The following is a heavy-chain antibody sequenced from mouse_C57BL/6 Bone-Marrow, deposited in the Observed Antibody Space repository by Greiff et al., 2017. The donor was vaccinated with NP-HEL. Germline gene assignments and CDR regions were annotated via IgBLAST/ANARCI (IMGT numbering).Heavy chain of an antibody. CDR1: GYAFSSSW. V-gene: IGHV1-82*01. CDR3: ARGRVYYDYDEGSYYAMDY. D-gene: IGHD2-4*01. Sequence: QVQLQQSGPELVKPGASVKISCKASGYAFSSSWMNWVKQRPGTGLEWIGRIYPGDGDTNYNGKFKGKATLTADKSSSTAYMQLSSLTSEDSAVYFCARGRVYYDYDEGSYYAMDYWGQGTSVTVSS. CDR2: IYPGDGDT. J-gene: IGHJ4*01.